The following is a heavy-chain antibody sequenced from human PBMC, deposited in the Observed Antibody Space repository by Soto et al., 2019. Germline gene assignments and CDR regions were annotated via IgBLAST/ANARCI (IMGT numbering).Heavy chain of an antibody. V-gene: IGHV1-46*01. J-gene: IGHJ4*02. CDR1: GYTFTSYY. CDR2: INPSGGST. CDR3: ARVYCSGGSCYGIDY. D-gene: IGHD2-15*01. Sequence: ASVKVSCKASGYTFTSYYMHWVRQAPGQGLEWMGIINPSGGSTSCAQKFQGRVTMTRDTSTSTVYMELSSLRSEDTAVYYCARVYCSGGSCYGIDYWGQGTLVTVSS.